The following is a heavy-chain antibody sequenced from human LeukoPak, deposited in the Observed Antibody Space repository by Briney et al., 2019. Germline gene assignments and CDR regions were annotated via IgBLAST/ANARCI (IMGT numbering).Heavy chain of an antibody. D-gene: IGHD6-13*01. Sequence: PSETLSLTCAVYGGSFSGYYWSWIRQPPGKGLEWIGEINHSGSTNYNPSLKSRVTISVDTPKNQFSLKLSSVTAADTAVYYCVRGESSGWYYFNYWGQGTLVTVSS. J-gene: IGHJ4*02. CDR2: INHSGST. CDR3: VRGESSGWYYFNY. V-gene: IGHV4-34*01. CDR1: GGSFSGYY.